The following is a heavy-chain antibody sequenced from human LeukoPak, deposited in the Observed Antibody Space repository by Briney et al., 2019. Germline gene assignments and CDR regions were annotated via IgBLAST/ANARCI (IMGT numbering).Heavy chain of an antibody. D-gene: IGHD3-22*01. CDR1: GFTFNSYN. CDR3: ARDSRNYYDSSGYLLDY. J-gene: IGHJ4*02. Sequence: GGSLRLSCAASGFTFNSYNMNWVRQAPGKGLEWVAVIWYDGSNKYYADSVKGRFTISRDNSKNTLYLQMNSLRAEDTAVYYCARDSRNYYDSSGYLLDYWGQGTLVTVSS. V-gene: IGHV3-33*08. CDR2: IWYDGSNK.